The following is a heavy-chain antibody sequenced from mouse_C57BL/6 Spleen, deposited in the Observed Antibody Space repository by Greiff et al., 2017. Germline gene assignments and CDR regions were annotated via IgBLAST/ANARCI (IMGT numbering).Heavy chain of an antibody. D-gene: IGHD1-1*01. Sequence: EVKLMESGPALVKPSQTVSLTCTVTGYSITNGNHWWNWIRQVSGSKLEWIGYISSSGSTDSNPSLKSRISITRDTSKNQLFLQLNSVTTEDIAPYYCASSSSYYGSSHWYFAVSSTGTTVTVSS. J-gene: IGHJ1*03. CDR3: ASSSSYYGSSHWYFAV. V-gene: IGHV3-4*01. CDR2: ISSSGST. CDR1: GYSITNGNHW.